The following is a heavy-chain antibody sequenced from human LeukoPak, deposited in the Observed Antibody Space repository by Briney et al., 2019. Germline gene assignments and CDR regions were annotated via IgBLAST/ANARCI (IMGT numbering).Heavy chain of an antibody. V-gene: IGHV1-18*01. CDR3: ARDLGPVDIVATIGYYYYGMDV. D-gene: IGHD5-12*01. J-gene: IGHJ6*02. CDR2: ISAYNGNT. Sequence: GASVKVSCKASGYTFTSYGISWVRQAPGQGLEWMGWISAYNGNTNYAQKLQGRVTMTTDTSTGTAYMELRSLRSDDTAVYYCARDLGPVDIVATIGYYYYGMDVWGQGTTVTVSS. CDR1: GYTFTSYG.